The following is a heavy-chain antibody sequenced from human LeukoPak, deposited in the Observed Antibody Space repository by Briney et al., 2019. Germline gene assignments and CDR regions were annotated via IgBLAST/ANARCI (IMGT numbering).Heavy chain of an antibody. J-gene: IGHJ5*02. CDR2: ISAYNGNT. CDR1: GYTFTRYG. Sequence: ASVKVSCKTSGYTFTRYGISRVPQAPGHGLEWMGWISAYNGNTNYAQNLQGRVTMTTDTSTSTAYMELRRLRSDDTAVYFCARAGQWLAENWFDPWGQGTLVTVSS. CDR3: ARAGQWLAENWFDP. V-gene: IGHV1-18*01. D-gene: IGHD6-19*01.